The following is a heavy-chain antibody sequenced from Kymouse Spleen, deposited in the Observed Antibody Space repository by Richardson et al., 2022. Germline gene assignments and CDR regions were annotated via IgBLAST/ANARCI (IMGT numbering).Heavy chain of an antibody. D-gene: IGHD1-7*01. CDR3: ARGDWNYAKNYYGMDV. Sequence: QVQLQESGPGLVKPSETLSLTCTVSGGSVSSGSYYWSWIRQPPGKGLEWIGYIYYSGSTNYNPSLKSRVTISVDTSKNQFSLKLSSVTAADTAVYYCARGDWNYAKNYYGMDVWGQGTTVTVSS. CDR2: IYYSGST. V-gene: IGHV4-61*01. J-gene: IGHJ6*02. CDR1: GGSVSSGSYY.